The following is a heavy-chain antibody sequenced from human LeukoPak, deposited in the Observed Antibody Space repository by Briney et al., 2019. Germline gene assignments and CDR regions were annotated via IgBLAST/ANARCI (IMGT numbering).Heavy chain of an antibody. CDR1: GYTFTGYY. J-gene: IGHJ5*02. V-gene: IGHV1-2*02. CDR2: INPNSGGT. D-gene: IGHD2-2*02. CDR3: ASEVPAAIGFDP. Sequence: HWASVKVSCKASGYTFTGYYTHWVRQAPGQGLEWMGWINPNSGGTNYAQKFQGRVTMTRDTSISTAYMELSRLRSDDTAVYYCASEVPAAIGFDPWGQGTLVTVSS.